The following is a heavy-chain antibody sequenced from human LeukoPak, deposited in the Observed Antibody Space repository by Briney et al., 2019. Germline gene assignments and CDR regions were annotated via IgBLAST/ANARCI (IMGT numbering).Heavy chain of an antibody. CDR2: IWPDGG. V-gene: IGHV4-61*02. D-gene: IGHD3-10*01. CDR1: GGSINSRNYY. Sequence: PSQTLSLTCTVSGGSINSRNYYWNWIRQPAGKELEWIGRIWPDGGTGGAPTYKPSLRSRVSISLDTSKNQFSLRLSSVTAADTAVYYCARDGGFGELSGWFDPWGQGTLVTVSS. CDR3: ARDGGFGELSGWFDP. J-gene: IGHJ5*02.